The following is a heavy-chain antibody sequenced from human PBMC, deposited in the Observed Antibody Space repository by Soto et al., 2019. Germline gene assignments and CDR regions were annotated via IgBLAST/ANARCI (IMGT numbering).Heavy chain of an antibody. V-gene: IGHV3-30*18. Sequence: QVQLVESGGGVVQPGRSLRLSCAASGFTFSSYGMHWVRQAPGKGLEWVAVISYDGSNKYYADSVKGRFTISRDNSKNTLYLQMNRLRAEDTAVYYCAKEPYDSSGYYFPIFDYWGQGTLVTVSS. J-gene: IGHJ4*02. CDR2: ISYDGSNK. CDR3: AKEPYDSSGYYFPIFDY. D-gene: IGHD3-22*01. CDR1: GFTFSSYG.